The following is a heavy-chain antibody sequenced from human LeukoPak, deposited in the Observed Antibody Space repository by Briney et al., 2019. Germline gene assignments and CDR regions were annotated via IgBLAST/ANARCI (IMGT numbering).Heavy chain of an antibody. J-gene: IGHJ4*02. CDR1: GFTFSSYS. CDR2: ISSSSSYI. V-gene: IGHV3-21*01. D-gene: IGHD3-22*01. Sequence: PGGSLRLSCAASGFTFSSYSMNWVRQAPGKGLEWVSSISSSSSYIYYADSVKGRFTISRDNAKNSLYLQMNSLRAEDTAVYYCASGDSYYYDSSGYYDYWGQGTLVTVSS. CDR3: ASGDSYYYDSSGYYDY.